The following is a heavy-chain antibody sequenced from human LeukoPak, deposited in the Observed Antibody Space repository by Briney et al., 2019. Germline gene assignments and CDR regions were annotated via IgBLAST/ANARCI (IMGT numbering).Heavy chain of an antibody. CDR2: IYYSGDT. D-gene: IGHD5-12*01. CDR1: GGSITSSSHY. Sequence: SETLSLTCTVSGGSITSSSHYWGWIRQPPGKGLEWIGSIYYSGDTYYNPSLKSRVTISVDRSKNQFSLKLSSVTAADTAVYYCSIVATQLGWFDPWGQGTLVTVSS. CDR3: SIVATQLGWFDP. J-gene: IGHJ5*02. V-gene: IGHV4-39*07.